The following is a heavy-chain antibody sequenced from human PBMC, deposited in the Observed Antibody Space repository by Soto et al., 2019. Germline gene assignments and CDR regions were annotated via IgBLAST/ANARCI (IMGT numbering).Heavy chain of an antibody. CDR1: GFTSGGYA. V-gene: IGHV3-23*01. CDR2: IDDSGAGT. J-gene: IGHJ6*03. D-gene: IGHD2-15*01. CDR3: AKGSCSGTSCWFMDV. Sequence: GGSLRLSCAASGFTSGGYAMTWVRQAPGKGLEWVSVIDDSGAGTYYADSVKGRFSISRDNSRKTVYLQMNSLRAEDTAVYYCAKGSCSGTSCWFMDVWGKGTTVTVSS.